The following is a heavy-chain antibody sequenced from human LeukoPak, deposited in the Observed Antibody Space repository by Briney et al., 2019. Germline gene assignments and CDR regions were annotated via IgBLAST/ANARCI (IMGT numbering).Heavy chain of an antibody. J-gene: IGHJ5*01. V-gene: IGHV3-30*18. D-gene: IGHD3-3*01. CDR3: AKHYDYWSGYIRGFDS. Sequence: PGRSLRLSCAASGFTFSSYGMHWVRQAPGKGLEWVAVTSYDGRSENYAESVKGRFSISRDNSNNTVYLQMSSLRPQDTAVYYCAKHYDYWSGYIRGFDSWGQGTLVTVSS. CDR1: GFTFSSYG. CDR2: TSYDGRSE.